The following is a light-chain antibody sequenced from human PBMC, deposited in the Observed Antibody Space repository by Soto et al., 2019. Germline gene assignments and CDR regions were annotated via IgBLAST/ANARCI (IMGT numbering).Light chain of an antibody. CDR3: SSYTGSSTLV. CDR1: SSDVGGYNY. CDR2: DVT. Sequence: QSALTQPASVSGSPRQSITISCAGTSSDVGGYNYVSWYQQHPGKAPKLMIYDVTNRPSGVSNRFSGSKSGNTASLTISGLQAEDKADYYCSSYTGSSTLVFGGGTKLTVL. V-gene: IGLV2-14*03. J-gene: IGLJ2*01.